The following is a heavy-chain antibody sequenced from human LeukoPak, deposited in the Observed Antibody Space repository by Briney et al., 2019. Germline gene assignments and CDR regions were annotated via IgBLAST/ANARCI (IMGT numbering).Heavy chain of an antibody. J-gene: IGHJ4*02. CDR2: ISSNGGST. V-gene: IGHV3-64*01. CDR1: GFTFSSYA. CDR3: ANSYDFWSGYYRGPFDY. D-gene: IGHD3-3*01. Sequence: PGGSLRLSCAASGFTFSSYAMHWVRQAPGKGLEYVSAISSNGGSTYYANSVKGRFTISRDNSKNTLYLQMNSLRAEDTAVYYCANSYDFWSGYYRGPFDYWGQGTLVTVSS.